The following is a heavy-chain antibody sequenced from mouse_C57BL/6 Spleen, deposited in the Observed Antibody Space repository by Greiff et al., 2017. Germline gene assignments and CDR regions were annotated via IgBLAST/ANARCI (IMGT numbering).Heavy chain of an antibody. V-gene: IGHV1-53*01. Sequence: VQLQQPGTELVKPGASVKLSCKASGYTFTSYWMHWVKQTPGQGLEWIGNINPSNGGTNYNEKFKSKATLTVDKSSSTAYLQLSSLTSEDSAVYYCASKSDPHYYAMDYWGQGTSVTVSS. CDR3: ASKSDPHYYAMDY. CDR2: INPSNGGT. CDR1: GYTFTSYW. J-gene: IGHJ4*01.